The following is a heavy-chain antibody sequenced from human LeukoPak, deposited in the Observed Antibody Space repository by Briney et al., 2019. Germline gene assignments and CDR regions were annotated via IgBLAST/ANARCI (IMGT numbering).Heavy chain of an antibody. CDR1: GGTFRSNA. V-gene: IGHV1-69*01. J-gene: IGHJ4*02. CDR3: ARGWLAETTVVTPYNY. D-gene: IGHD4-23*01. Sequence: GASVKVSCKASGGTFRSNAISWVRQAPGQGLEWMGGITPIFGTANYAQKFQGRVTITAVESMSIAYMELSSLRSEDTAVYYCARGWLAETTVVTPYNYWGQGTLVTVSS. CDR2: ITPIFGTA.